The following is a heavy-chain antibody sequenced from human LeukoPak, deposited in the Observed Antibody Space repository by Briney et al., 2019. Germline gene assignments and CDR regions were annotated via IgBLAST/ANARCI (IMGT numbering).Heavy chain of an antibody. Sequence: GGSLRLSCAASGFSLSRYDMHWVRHPIGGGLEWVSTISPAGNTYYPGSVKGRFTISRENAKNSLFLQMNNLRAGDTAVYICAREESGGVYGMGVWGQGTAVTVSS. D-gene: IGHD3-16*01. V-gene: IGHV3-13*01. CDR3: AREESGGVYGMGV. J-gene: IGHJ6*02. CDR1: GFSLSRYD. CDR2: ISPAGNT.